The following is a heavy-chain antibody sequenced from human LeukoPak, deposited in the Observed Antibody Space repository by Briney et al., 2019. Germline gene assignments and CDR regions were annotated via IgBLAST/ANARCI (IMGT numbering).Heavy chain of an antibody. CDR1: GFTFSSYA. Sequence: GGSLRLSCAASGFTFSSYAMSWVRQAPGKGLEWVAVIWYDGSNKYYADSVKGRFTISRDNSKNTLYLQMNSLRAEDTAVYYCARDDYGGNSGGFDYWGQGTLVTVSS. D-gene: IGHD4-23*01. CDR2: IWYDGSNK. V-gene: IGHV3-33*08. J-gene: IGHJ4*02. CDR3: ARDDYGGNSGGFDY.